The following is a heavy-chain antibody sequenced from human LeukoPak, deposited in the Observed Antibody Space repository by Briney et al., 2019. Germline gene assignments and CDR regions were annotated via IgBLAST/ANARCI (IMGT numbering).Heavy chain of an antibody. V-gene: IGHV3-48*03. Sequence: GGSLRLSCAASGFTFSNYEMNWVRQAPGKGLEWLSYVSSSASVIYYADSVKGRFIISRDNDKNSLYLQMNSLRAEDTAVYYCARDHGDCSSTSCYYWFDPWGQGTLVTVSS. CDR1: GFTFSNYE. J-gene: IGHJ5*02. CDR2: VSSSASVI. CDR3: ARDHGDCSSTSCYYWFDP. D-gene: IGHD2-2*01.